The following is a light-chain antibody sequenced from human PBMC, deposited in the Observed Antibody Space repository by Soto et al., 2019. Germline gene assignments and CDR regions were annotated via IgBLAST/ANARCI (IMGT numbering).Light chain of an antibody. V-gene: IGLV2-14*03. CDR1: SIGVGAYTF. J-gene: IGLJ1*01. Sequence: QSALTQPASVSGSPGQSITISCTGTSIGVGAYTFVSWYQQHPDKVPKLMIFDVSRRPSGVSDRFSGSKSGNTASLTISGLQPEDEADYYCSSYTSSSTHVFGSGTKLTVL. CDR3: SSYTSSSTHV. CDR2: DVS.